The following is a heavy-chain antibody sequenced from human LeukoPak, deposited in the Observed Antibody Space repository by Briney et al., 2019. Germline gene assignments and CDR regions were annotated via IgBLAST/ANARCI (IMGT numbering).Heavy chain of an antibody. D-gene: IGHD1-26*01. Sequence: GGSLRLSCAASGFTFSTYNMNWVRQAPGKGLEWVSSISSSSDTIYYADSVKGRFTISRDNAKNSLNLQMSSLRAEDTAVYYCARDKPYSGSSYDFDFWGHGTLVTVSS. V-gene: IGHV3-48*01. CDR3: ARDKPYSGSSYDFDF. CDR1: GFTFSTYN. J-gene: IGHJ4*01. CDR2: ISSSSDTI.